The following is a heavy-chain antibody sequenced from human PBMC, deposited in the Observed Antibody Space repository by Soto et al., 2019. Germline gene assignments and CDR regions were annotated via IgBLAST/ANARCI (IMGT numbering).Heavy chain of an antibody. CDR3: ARDPVTAD. CDR2: IKGDGSDP. Sequence: GGSLRLSCAASGFTLNNYYLSWVRQAPGKGLEWVGNIKGDGSDPHYVDSVKGRFTISRDNAENSIYLQMNSLKAEDTAMYYCARDPVTADWGQGTLVTVSS. J-gene: IGHJ4*02. V-gene: IGHV3-7*03. CDR1: GFTLNNYY.